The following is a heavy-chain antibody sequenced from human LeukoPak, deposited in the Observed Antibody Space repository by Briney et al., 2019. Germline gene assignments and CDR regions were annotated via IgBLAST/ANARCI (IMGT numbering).Heavy chain of an antibody. D-gene: IGHD1-26*01. Sequence: GGSLRLSCAASGFTFDDYGMTWVRQAPGKGLEWVGRIKSKRDFETIDYAAPVKGRFTISRDDSRNTLDLQMNSLKIEDTALYYCMIDVPGGSYPFDYWGQGTLVTVSS. V-gene: IGHV3-15*01. J-gene: IGHJ4*02. CDR1: GFTFDDYG. CDR3: MIDVPGGSYPFDY. CDR2: IKSKRDFETI.